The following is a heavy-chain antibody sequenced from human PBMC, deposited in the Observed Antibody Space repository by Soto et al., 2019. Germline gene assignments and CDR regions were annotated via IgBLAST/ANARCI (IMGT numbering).Heavy chain of an antibody. D-gene: IGHD4-17*01. V-gene: IGHV3-66*01. Sequence: PGGSLRLSCAASGLSVSSNDMSWVRQAPGKGLECVSIIYSADNTFYVDSVKGRFIISRDNSKNTVYLQMNSLRADDTAVYYCARDPFYYGVFDYWGQGTLVTVSS. CDR3: ARDPFYYGVFDY. J-gene: IGHJ4*02. CDR1: GLSVSSND. CDR2: IYSADNT.